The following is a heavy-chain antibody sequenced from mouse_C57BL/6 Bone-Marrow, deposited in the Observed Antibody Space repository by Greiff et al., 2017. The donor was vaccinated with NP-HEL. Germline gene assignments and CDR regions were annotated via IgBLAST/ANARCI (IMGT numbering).Heavy chain of an antibody. D-gene: IGHD1-1*02. CDR3: VYGGYGYFDV. CDR2: ILPGSGST. J-gene: IGHJ1*03. Sequence: QVQLKESGAELMKPGASVKLSCKATGYTFTGYWIEWVKQRPGHGLEWIGEILPGSGSTNYNEKFKGKATFTADTSSNTAYMRLSSLTTEDSAICYCVYGGYGYFDVWGTGTTVTVSA. V-gene: IGHV1-9*01. CDR1: GYTFTGYW.